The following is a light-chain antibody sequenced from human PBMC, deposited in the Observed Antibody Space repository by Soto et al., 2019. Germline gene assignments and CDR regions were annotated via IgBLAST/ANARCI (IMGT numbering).Light chain of an antibody. J-gene: IGLJ2*01. Sequence: QSVLTQPPSASGTPGQRVTISCSGSSSNIGSNTVNWYQQLPGTAPKLLIYSNNQRPSGVPDRFSGSKSGTSASLAISGHQSEDEADSYCAAWDDSLNGVVFGGGTKLTVL. V-gene: IGLV1-44*01. CDR3: AAWDDSLNGVV. CDR2: SNN. CDR1: SSNIGSNT.